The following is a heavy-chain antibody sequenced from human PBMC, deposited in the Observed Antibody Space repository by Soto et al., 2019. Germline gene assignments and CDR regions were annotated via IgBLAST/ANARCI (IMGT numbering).Heavy chain of an antibody. J-gene: IGHJ4*02. CDR1: GDSINSNYC. CDR3: ARATGWGLGY. V-gene: IGHV4-4*02. Sequence: QVQLQESGPGLVRPSGTLYLSCAVSGDSINSNYCWTWVRQPPGKGLEWIAEIYYSGGTSYNPSLKSRVTISMDKSKNQFSLNLTSVTAADTAMYYCARATGWGLGYWGQVTLVTVSS. D-gene: IGHD6-19*01. CDR2: IYYSGGT.